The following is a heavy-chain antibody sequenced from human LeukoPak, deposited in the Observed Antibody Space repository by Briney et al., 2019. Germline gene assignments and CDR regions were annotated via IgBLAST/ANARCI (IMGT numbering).Heavy chain of an antibody. CDR3: ARAGASVTTHFDY. CDR1: GYTFSTFG. CDR2: IGAYNGNT. J-gene: IGHJ4*02. Sequence: GASVKVSCKASGYTFSTFGISWVRQAPGQGLEWMGWIGAYNGNTNYAQKIQDRVTMTTDTSTNTAYMELRSLRPDDTAVYYCARAGASVTTHFDYWGQGTPVTVSS. V-gene: IGHV1-18*01. D-gene: IGHD4-17*01.